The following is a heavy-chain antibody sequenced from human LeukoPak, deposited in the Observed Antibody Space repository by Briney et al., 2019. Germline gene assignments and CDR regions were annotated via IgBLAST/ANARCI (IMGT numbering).Heavy chain of an antibody. CDR3: QKTAYEILTGYRPFDY. CDR2: IYCGGST. J-gene: IGHJ4*02. D-gene: IGHD3-9*01. V-gene: IGHV4-31*03. Sequence: SETLSLTCTVSGGSINSGGYYWSWTRQHPGNCLEWMGCIYCGGSTYYHPSLKSRVTISVDASKNLFSLKLSSVTAADSVFFFKQKTAYEILTGYRPFDYWGQGTLVTVSS. CDR1: GGSINSGGYY.